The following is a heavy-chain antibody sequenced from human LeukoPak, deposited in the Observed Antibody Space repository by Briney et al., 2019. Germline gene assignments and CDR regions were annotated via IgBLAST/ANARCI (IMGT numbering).Heavy chain of an antibody. V-gene: IGHV1-24*01. D-gene: IGHD2-15*01. CDR3: ATLTGYCSGGSCYDAFDI. J-gene: IGHJ3*02. CDR1: GYTLTELS. CDR2: FDPEDGET. Sequence: GASVKVSCKVSGYTLTELSMHWVRQAPGKGLEWMGGFDPEDGETTYAQKFQGRVTMTEDTSTDTAYMELSSLRSEDTAVYYCATLTGYCSGGSCYDAFDIWGQGTMVTVSS.